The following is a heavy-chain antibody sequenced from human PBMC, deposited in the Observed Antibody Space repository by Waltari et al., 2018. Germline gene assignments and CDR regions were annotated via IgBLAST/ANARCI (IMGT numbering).Heavy chain of an antibody. CDR3: ARSHYYDTLGYYDY. D-gene: IGHD3-22*01. V-gene: IGHV7-4-1*02. CDR2: SHTNTGKP. CDR1: GYTFVTYA. Sequence: QEQLVQPGSEVKRSGASVKVSCTASGYTFVTYALHWVRQAPGQGLEWMGWSHTNTGKPTYAQGFTGRLFFSMDTSVSTAYLQINSLDAEDTAVYYCARSHYYDTLGYYDYWGQGTLVTVSS. J-gene: IGHJ4*02.